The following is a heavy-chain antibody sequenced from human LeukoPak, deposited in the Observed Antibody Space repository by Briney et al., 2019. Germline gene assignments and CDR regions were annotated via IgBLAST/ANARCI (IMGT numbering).Heavy chain of an antibody. CDR3: ARDATSYYMDV. Sequence: SETLSLTCTGSGGSISSSSYYWGWIRQPPGKGLEWLGIIYYSGSTYYNPSLKSRVTISVDTSKNQFSLKLTSVTAADTAVYYCARDATSYYMDVWGKGTTVTISS. V-gene: IGHV4-39*01. J-gene: IGHJ6*03. CDR1: GGSISSSSYY. CDR2: IYYSGST.